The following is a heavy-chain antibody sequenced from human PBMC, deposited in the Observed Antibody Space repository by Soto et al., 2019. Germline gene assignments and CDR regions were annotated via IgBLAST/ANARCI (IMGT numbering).Heavy chain of an antibody. CDR1: GFTFSSNA. CDR2: ISGSGAST. V-gene: IGHV3-23*01. D-gene: IGHD3-22*01. CDR3: AKTYYYDSSGYLSAY. Sequence: PGGSLRLSCAASGFTFSSNAMSWVRQAPGKGLEWVSAISGSGASTYYADSVKGRFTIPRDNSKNTLYLQMNSLRAEDPAVYYCAKTYYYDSSGYLSAYWGQGTLVTVSS. J-gene: IGHJ4*02.